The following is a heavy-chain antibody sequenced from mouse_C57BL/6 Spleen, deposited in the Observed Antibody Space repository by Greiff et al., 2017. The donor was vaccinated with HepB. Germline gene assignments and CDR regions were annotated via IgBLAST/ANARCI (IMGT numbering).Heavy chain of an antibody. D-gene: IGHD3-1*01. CDR1: GYTFTSYW. CDR3: AREGLTLFDY. Sequence: QVQLQQPGAELVKPGASVKLSCKASGYTFTSYWMHWVKQRPGRGLEWIGRIDPKSGGTKYNEKFKSKATLTVDKPSSTAYMQLSSLTSEDSAVYYCAREGLTLFDYWGQGTTLTVSS. CDR2: IDPKSGGT. V-gene: IGHV1-72*01. J-gene: IGHJ2*01.